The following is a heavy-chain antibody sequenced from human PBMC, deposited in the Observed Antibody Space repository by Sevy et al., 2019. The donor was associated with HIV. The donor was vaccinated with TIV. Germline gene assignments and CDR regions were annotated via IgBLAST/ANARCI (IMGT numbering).Heavy chain of an antibody. V-gene: IGHV1-69*06. CDR3: ARDQGYYDSSDDAFDI. CDR1: GGTFSSYA. D-gene: IGHD3-22*01. CDR2: IIPIFGTA. J-gene: IGHJ3*02. Sequence: VKVSYKASGGTFSSYAISWVRQAPGQGLEWMGGIIPIFGTANYAQKFQGRVTITADKSTSTAYMELSSLRSEDTAVYYCARDQGYYDSSDDAFDIWGQGTMVTVSS.